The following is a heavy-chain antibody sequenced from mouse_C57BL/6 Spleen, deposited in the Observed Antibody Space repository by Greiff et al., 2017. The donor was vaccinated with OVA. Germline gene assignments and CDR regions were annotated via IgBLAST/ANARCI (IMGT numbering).Heavy chain of an antibody. V-gene: IGHV1-5*01. J-gene: IGHJ4*01. CDR3: TRSDGNYSGYAMDY. Sequence: VQLKQSGTVLARPGASVKMSCKTSGYTFTSYWMHWVKQRPGQGLEWKGAIYPGNRDTSYNQKLKGKAKLNAGTSASTAYMELRSRKNEDSEVYYFTRSDGNYSGYAMDYWGQGTSVTVSS. CDR1: GYTFTSYW. CDR2: IYPGNRDT. D-gene: IGHD2-1*01.